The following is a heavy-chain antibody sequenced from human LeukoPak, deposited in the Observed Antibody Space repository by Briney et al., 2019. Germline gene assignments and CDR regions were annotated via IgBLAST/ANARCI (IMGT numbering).Heavy chain of an antibody. D-gene: IGHD3-22*01. CDR2: IYSDETST. CDR1: GFTFSDYW. J-gene: IGHJ4*02. Sequence: GGSLRLSCEASGFTFSDYWMHWVRQGPGKGLEWVSRIYSDETSTYYADSVKGRFTISRDNAKNSLYLQMNSLRAEDTAVYYCARDFYYYDSSGYRFAYWGQGTLVTVSS. V-gene: IGHV3-74*01. CDR3: ARDFYYYDSSGYRFAY.